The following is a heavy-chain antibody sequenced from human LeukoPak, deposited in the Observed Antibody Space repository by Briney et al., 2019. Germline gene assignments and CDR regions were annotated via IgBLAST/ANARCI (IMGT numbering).Heavy chain of an antibody. CDR2: IYSGGST. D-gene: IGHD1-1*01. CDR3: ARANDYYYYYMDV. Sequence: SGGSLRLSCAVSGFTVSSNYMSWVRQAPGKELEWVSVIYSGGSTHYADSVKGRFTISRDNSENTLFLQMNSLRADDTAVYYCARANDYYYYYMDVWGKGTTVTVSS. J-gene: IGHJ6*03. V-gene: IGHV3-53*01. CDR1: GFTVSSNY.